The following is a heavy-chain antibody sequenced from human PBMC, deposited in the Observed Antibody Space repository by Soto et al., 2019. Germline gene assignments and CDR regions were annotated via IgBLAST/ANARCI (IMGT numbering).Heavy chain of an antibody. CDR2: IYPGDSDT. J-gene: IGHJ6*02. V-gene: IGHV5-51*01. CDR1: GYSFTSYW. CDR3: ARRSSTISDYYYGMDV. D-gene: IGHD2-2*01. Sequence: PGESLKISCKGSGYSFTSYWIGWVRQMPGKGLEWMGIIYPGDSDTRYSPSFQGQVTISADKSISTAYLQWSSLKASYTAMYYCARRSSTISDYYYGMDVWGQGTTVT.